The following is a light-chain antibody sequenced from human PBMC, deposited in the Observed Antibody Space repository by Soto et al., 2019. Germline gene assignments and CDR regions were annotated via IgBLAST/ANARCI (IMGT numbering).Light chain of an antibody. Sequence: QSALTQPPSASGTPGQRVTISCSGSSSNIGRNTVNWYQQFPGTAPKLLIYEVSNRPLGVSNRFSGSKSGNTASLTISGLQAEDEGDYYCSSYTVSSTYVFGTGTKLTVL. CDR1: SSNIGRNT. CDR2: EVS. J-gene: IGLJ1*01. CDR3: SSYTVSSTYV. V-gene: IGLV1-44*01.